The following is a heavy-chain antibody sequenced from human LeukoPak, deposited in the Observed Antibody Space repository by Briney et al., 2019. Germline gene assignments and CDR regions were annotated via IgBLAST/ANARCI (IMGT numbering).Heavy chain of an antibody. D-gene: IGHD1-26*01. CDR2: IDPGDSDT. Sequence: GESPEISCKGSGYSFTNCWIGWVRQMPGKGLEWMGIIDPGDSDTRYSPSFQGEVTISADKSISTASLHWSTLKASDTAMYYCARTYGRRCSDGFDIWGQGTIVTVSS. CDR3: ARTYGRRCSDGFDI. V-gene: IGHV5-51*01. CDR1: GYSFTNCW. J-gene: IGHJ3*02.